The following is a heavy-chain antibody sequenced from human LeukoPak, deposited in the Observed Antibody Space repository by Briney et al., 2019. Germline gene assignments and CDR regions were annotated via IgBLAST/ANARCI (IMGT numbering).Heavy chain of an antibody. V-gene: IGHV1-8*01. D-gene: IGHD3-16*02. CDR2: MNPNSGNT. J-gene: IGHJ1*01. CDR1: GYTFTSYD. CDR3: ARGPEYYDYVWGSYRSEYFQH. Sequence: ASVKVSCKASGYTFTSYDINWVRQATGQGLEWMGWMNPNSGNTGYAQKFQGRVTMTRNTSISTAYMELSSLRSEDTAVYYCARGPEYYDYVWGSYRSEYFQHWGQGTLDTVSS.